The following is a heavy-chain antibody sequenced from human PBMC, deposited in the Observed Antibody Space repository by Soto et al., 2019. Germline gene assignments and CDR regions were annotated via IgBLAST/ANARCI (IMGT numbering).Heavy chain of an antibody. Sequence: ASVKVSCKASGFTFTSSAVQWVRQARGQRLEWIGLIVVGSGNTNYAQKFQERVTITRDMSTSTAYMELSSLRSEDTAVYYCAAEREAVYVNYYGMDVWGQGTTVTVSS. CDR3: AAEREAVYVNYYGMDV. J-gene: IGHJ6*02. D-gene: IGHD2-8*01. CDR2: IVVGSGNT. CDR1: GFTFTSSA. V-gene: IGHV1-58*01.